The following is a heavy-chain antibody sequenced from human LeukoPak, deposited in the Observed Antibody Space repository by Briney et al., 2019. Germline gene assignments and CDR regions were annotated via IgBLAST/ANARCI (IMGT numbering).Heavy chain of an antibody. V-gene: IGHV4-39*07. J-gene: IGHJ4*02. Sequence: SETLSLTCTVSGGSISSSSYYWGWIRQPPGKGLEWIGSISYSGSTYYNPSLKSRVTISVDTSKNQFSLKMSSVTAADTAVYYCARHGSHTAMGYDYWGQGTLVTVSS. CDR2: ISYSGST. D-gene: IGHD5-18*01. CDR1: GGSISSSSYY. CDR3: ARHGSHTAMGYDY.